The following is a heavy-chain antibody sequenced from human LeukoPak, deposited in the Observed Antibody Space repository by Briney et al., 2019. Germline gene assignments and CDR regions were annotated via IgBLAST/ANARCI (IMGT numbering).Heavy chain of an antibody. CDR1: GFSFSSFA. D-gene: IGHD5-12*01. CDR3: ARDRSSYEYYFDH. Sequence: GGSLRLSCSASGFSFSSFAMHWVRQAPGKGLEWVAVISYDGSNKYYADSVKGRFTISRDNSKNTLYLQMNSLGAEDTAVFYCARDRSSYEYYFDHWGQGTLVTVSS. CDR2: ISYDGSNK. V-gene: IGHV3-30-3*01. J-gene: IGHJ4*02.